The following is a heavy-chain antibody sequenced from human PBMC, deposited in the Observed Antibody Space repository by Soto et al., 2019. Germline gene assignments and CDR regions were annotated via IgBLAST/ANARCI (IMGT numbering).Heavy chain of an antibody. CDR2: IVVGSGNT. V-gene: IGHV1-58*01. D-gene: IGHD4-17*01. CDR3: AADTQPTGGGY. Sequence: QMQLVQSGPEVKKPATSVKVSCKASGFTFTSSAVQWVRQARGQRLEWIGWIVVGSGNTNYAQKFQERVTITRDMSTSTAYMELSSLRSEDTDVYYCAADTQPTGGGYWGQGTLVTVSS. J-gene: IGHJ4*02. CDR1: GFTFTSSA.